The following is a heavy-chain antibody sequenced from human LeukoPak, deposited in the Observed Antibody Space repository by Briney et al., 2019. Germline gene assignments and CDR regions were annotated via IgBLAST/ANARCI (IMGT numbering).Heavy chain of an antibody. Sequence: GGSLRLSCAASGFTFSSYGMHWVRQAPGKGLEWVAFIRYDGSNKYYADSVKGRFTISRDNSKNTLYLQMNSLRAEDTAVYYCANHPMRADYYYYYMDVWGKGTTVTVSS. V-gene: IGHV3-30*02. CDR3: ANHPMRADYYYYYMDV. CDR2: IRYDGSNK. CDR1: GFTFSSYG. J-gene: IGHJ6*03.